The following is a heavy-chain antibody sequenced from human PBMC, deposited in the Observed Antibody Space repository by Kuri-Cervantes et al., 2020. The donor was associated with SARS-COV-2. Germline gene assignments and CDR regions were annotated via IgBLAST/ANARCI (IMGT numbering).Heavy chain of an antibody. CDR1: GFTFSNAW. CDR3: ARPDDPITIFGVVIAGGMDV. CDR2: IKSKTDGGTT. Sequence: GESLKISCAASGFTFSNAWMNWVRQAPGKGLEWVSRIKSKTDGGTTDYAAPVKGRFTISRDDSKNTLYLQMNSLKIEDTAVYYCARPDDPITIFGVVIAGGMDVWGQGTTVTVSS. D-gene: IGHD3-3*01. V-gene: IGHV3-15*07. J-gene: IGHJ6*01.